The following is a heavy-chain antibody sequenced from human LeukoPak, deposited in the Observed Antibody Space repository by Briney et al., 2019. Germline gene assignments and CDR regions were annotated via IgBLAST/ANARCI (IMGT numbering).Heavy chain of an antibody. CDR2: IHYSGST. CDR3: ARGRGQWLVRRYYYYYMDV. V-gene: IGHV4-39*01. J-gene: IGHJ6*03. D-gene: IGHD6-19*01. CDR1: GGSISSSAYH. Sequence: SETLSLTCTVSGGSISSSAYHWGWIRQPPGKGLEWIGSIHYSGSTYYNPSLKSRVTISVRTSKNQFSLKLSSVTAADTAVYYCARGRGQWLVRRYYYYYMDVWGKGTTVTVSS.